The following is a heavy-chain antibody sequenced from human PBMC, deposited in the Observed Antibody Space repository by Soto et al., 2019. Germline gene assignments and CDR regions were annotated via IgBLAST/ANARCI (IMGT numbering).Heavy chain of an antibody. V-gene: IGHV5-10-1*01. CDR2: IDPSDFHT. Sequence: PGESLKISCQGSGYTLTNYWIRWVRQMPGKGLEWMGRIDPSDFHTNYSPSFQGHVTISADKSITTAYLQWSSLKASDTAMYYCARQGRNFDYWGQGTLVTVSS. CDR1: GYTLTNYW. CDR3: ARQGRNFDY. J-gene: IGHJ4*02. D-gene: IGHD2-15*01.